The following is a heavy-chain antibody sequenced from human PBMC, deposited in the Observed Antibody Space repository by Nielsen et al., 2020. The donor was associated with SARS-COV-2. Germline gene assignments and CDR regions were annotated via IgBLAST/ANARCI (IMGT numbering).Heavy chain of an antibody. CDR2: ISYDGSNK. J-gene: IGHJ5*02. Sequence: GGSLRLSCAASGFTFSSYAMHWVRQAPGKGLEWVAVISYDGSNKYYADSVKGRFTISRDNSKNTLYLQMNSLRAEDTAVYYCARGIAAAGRGWFDPWGQGTLVTVSS. CDR3: ARGIAAAGRGWFDP. D-gene: IGHD6-13*01. V-gene: IGHV3-30-3*01. CDR1: GFTFSSYA.